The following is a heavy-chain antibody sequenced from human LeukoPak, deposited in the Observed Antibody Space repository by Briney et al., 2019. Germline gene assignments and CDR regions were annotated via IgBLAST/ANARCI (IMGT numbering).Heavy chain of an antibody. D-gene: IGHD4-11*01. CDR1: GFTFSSYA. Sequence: GSLRLSCAASGFTFSSYAMHWVRQAPGKGLEWVGEIYHSGSTNYNPSLKSRVTISVDKSKNQFSLKLSSVTAADTAVYYCARALTSNYLNWFDPWSQGTLVTVSS. CDR2: IYHSGST. J-gene: IGHJ5*02. V-gene: IGHV4-4*02. CDR3: ARALTSNYLNWFDP.